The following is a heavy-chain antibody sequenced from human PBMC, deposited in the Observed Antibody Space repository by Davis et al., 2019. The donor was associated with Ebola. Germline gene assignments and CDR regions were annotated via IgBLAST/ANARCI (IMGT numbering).Heavy chain of an antibody. CDR2: ISSSSSYI. V-gene: IGHV3-21*01. D-gene: IGHD2-15*01. Sequence: GESLKISCAASGFTFSSYSMNWVRQAPGKGLEWVSSISSSSSYIYYADSVKGRFTISRDNAKNSLYLQMSSLRAEDTALYYCARSDQEYCSGGSCYLIDYWGRGTLVTVSS. CDR1: GFTFSSYS. J-gene: IGHJ4*02. CDR3: ARSDQEYCSGGSCYLIDY.